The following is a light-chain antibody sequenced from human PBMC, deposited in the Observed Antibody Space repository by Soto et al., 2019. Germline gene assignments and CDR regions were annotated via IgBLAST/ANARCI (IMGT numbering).Light chain of an antibody. CDR2: DTS. J-gene: IGLJ1*01. CDR1: TGDVTSGHY. CDR3: VLSYTGARL. V-gene: IGLV7-46*01. Sequence: QAVVTQEPSLTVSPGGTVTLTCGSSTGDVTSGHYPYWSQQKPGQAPRTLISDTSNKHSWTPARFSGSLLGGKAALTLSGAQPEDEADYYGVLSYTGARLFGTGTKVTVL.